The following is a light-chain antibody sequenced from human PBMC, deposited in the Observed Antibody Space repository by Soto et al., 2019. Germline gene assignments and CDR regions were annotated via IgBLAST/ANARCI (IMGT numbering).Light chain of an antibody. Sequence: QSVLTQPPSVSAAPGQKVTISCSGSSSNIGSNYVSWYQQLPGTAPKLLIYDNGKRPSGIPDRFSGSQSGTSATLGITGLQTGDEADYYCCSYAGSYTLVVFGGGTKLTVL. CDR2: DNG. V-gene: IGLV1-51*01. CDR1: SSNIGSNY. J-gene: IGLJ2*01. CDR3: CSYAGSYTLVV.